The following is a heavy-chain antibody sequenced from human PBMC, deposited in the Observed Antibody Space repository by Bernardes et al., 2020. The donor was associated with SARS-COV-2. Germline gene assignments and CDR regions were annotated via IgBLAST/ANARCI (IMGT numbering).Heavy chain of an antibody. CDR2: ISSSSSYI. J-gene: IGHJ3*02. CDR3: AEGNDYGNPYDAFDI. CDR1: GFTFSSYS. V-gene: IGHV3-21*01. D-gene: IGHD4-17*01. Sequence: GGSLRLSCAASGFTFSSYSMNWVRQAPGKGLEWVSSISSSSSYIYYADSVKGRFTISRDNAKNSLYLQMNSLRAEDTAVYYCAEGNDYGNPYDAFDIWGQGTMVTVSS.